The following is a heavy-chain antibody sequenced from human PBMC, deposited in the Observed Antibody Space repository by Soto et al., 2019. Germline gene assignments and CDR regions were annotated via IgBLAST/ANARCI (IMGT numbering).Heavy chain of an antibody. CDR1: GYTFSRYA. V-gene: IGHV1-18*01. J-gene: IGHJ6*03. Sequence: ASVKVSCKASGYTFSRYAISWGRQAPGGGLEWVGWISPYNDNTNYAQNLQGRVTMTTDTSTTTAFMELRSLRSDDTAVYYCARGTTVTTSPTYYYMDVWGIGTTVTVSS. D-gene: IGHD4-4*01. CDR3: ARGTTVTTSPTYYYMDV. CDR2: ISPYNDNT.